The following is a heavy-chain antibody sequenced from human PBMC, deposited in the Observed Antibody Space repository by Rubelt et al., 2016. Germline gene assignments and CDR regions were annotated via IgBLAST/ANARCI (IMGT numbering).Heavy chain of an antibody. V-gene: IGHV3-21*01. D-gene: IGHD6-13*01. J-gene: IGHJ5*02. Sequence: SYYNMNWVRQGPGKGLEWVSSIGRDPTYKFYADSVKGRFTIARDNAKNSLYLQINSLRAEDTAVYFCAGEAEGTNWFDPWGQGTLVTVSS. CDR2: IGRDPTYK. CDR3: AGEAEGTNWFDP. CDR1: SYYN.